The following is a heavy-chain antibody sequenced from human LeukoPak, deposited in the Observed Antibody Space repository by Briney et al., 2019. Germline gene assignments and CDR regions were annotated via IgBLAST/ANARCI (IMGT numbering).Heavy chain of an antibody. J-gene: IGHJ3*02. Sequence: GGSLRLSCAASGFTFDDYEMSWVRQAPGKGLEWVSDINWNGGSTGYADSVKGRFTISRDNAKNSLYLQMNSLRAEDTALYYCAREGVGYYDSSGPGDAFDIWGQGTMVTVSS. V-gene: IGHV3-20*04. CDR3: AREGVGYYDSSGPGDAFDI. D-gene: IGHD3-22*01. CDR2: INWNGGST. CDR1: GFTFDDYE.